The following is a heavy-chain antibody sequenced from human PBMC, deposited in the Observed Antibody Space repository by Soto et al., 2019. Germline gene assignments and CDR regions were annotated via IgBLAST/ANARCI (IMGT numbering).Heavy chain of an antibody. CDR2: INPSGGST. CDR3: ARDFGTPGGYYYYYGMDV. CDR1: GYTFTSYY. V-gene: IGHV1-46*01. J-gene: IGHJ6*02. D-gene: IGHD3-3*01. Sequence: ASVKVSCKASGYTFTSYYMHWVRQAPGQGLEWMGIINPSGGSTSYAQKFQGRVTMTRDTSTSTVYMELSSLRSEDTAVYYCARDFGTPGGYYYYYGMDVWGQGTTVTVSS.